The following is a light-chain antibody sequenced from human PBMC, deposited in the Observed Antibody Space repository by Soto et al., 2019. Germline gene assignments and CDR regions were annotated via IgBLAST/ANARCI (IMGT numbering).Light chain of an antibody. V-gene: IGKV3-15*01. CDR3: QQYNNWPRT. J-gene: IGKJ2*01. CDR1: QSVSSN. CDR2: GAS. Sequence: EIVMTQSPATLSVSPGERATLSCRASQSVSSNLAWYQQKPGQAPRLLIYGASTRATGIPARFSGSGSGTEFTLTISSLQSEDFAGYHCQQYNNWPRTFGHGTKLEIK.